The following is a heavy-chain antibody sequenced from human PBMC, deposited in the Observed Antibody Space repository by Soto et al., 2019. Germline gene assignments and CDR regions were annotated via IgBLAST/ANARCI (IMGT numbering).Heavy chain of an antibody. CDR2: ISAYNGNT. J-gene: IGHJ4*02. CDR3: VRVGSPGTMIVVVTDFDY. D-gene: IGHD3-22*01. CDR1: GYTFTSYG. Sequence: QVQLVQSGAEVKKPGASVKVSCKASGYTFTSYGISWVRQAPGQGLEWMGWISAYNGNTNYAQKLQGRVTMTTDTSTSTAYMELRSLRSDDTAVYYCVRVGSPGTMIVVVTDFDYWGQGTLVTVSS. V-gene: IGHV1-18*01.